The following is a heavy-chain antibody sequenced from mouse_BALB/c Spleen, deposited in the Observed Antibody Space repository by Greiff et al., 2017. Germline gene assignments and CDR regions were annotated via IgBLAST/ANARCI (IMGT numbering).Heavy chain of an antibody. Sequence: LQQPGSELVRPGASVKLSCKASGYTFTSYWMHWVKQRPGQGLEWIGNIYPGSGSTNYDEKFKSKATLTVDTSSSTAYMQLSSLTSEDSAVYYCTRFSLDFYAMDYWGQGTSVTVSS. CDR2: IYPGSGST. CDR1: GYTFTSYW. J-gene: IGHJ4*01. CDR3: TRFSLDFYAMDY. V-gene: IGHV1S22*01.